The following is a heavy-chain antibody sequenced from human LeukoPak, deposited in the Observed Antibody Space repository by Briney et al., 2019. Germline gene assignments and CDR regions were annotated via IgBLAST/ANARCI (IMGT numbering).Heavy chain of an antibody. CDR3: AKDAQRGFDYINSLEP. CDR2: IWSDGSNQ. V-gene: IGHV3-33*06. CDR1: GFTFSHYG. J-gene: IGHJ5*02. Sequence: GGSLRLSCAASGFTFSHYGMHWVRQAPGKGLEWVAVIWSDGSNQYYADSVKGRFTISRDNFKNTVSLQMNSLRAEDTALYYCAKDAQRGFDYINSLEPWGQGSLVTVSS. D-gene: IGHD4-11*01.